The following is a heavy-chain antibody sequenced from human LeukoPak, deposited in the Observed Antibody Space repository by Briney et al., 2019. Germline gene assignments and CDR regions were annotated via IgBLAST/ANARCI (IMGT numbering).Heavy chain of an antibody. J-gene: IGHJ4*02. CDR3: ARGKGYYYDSSGYFHYGLCFDY. CDR1: GGSISSYY. V-gene: IGHV4-59*01. D-gene: IGHD3-22*01. CDR2: MYYSGST. Sequence: SETLSLTCTVSGGSISSYYWSWIRQPPGKGLECIGYMYYSGSTNYNPSLKSRVTISVDTSKNHFSLKLSSVTAADTAVYYCARGKGYYYDSSGYFHYGLCFDYWGQGTLVTVSS.